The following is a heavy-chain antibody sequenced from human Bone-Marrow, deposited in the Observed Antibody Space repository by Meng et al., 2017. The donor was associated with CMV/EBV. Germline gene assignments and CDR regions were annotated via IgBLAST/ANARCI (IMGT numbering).Heavy chain of an antibody. CDR2: IIPIPAMA. D-gene: IGHD2-8*02. Sequence: SVKVSCKASGDTFSNYTISWVRQAPGQGLEWMARIIPIPAMANYAQEFQGRVTITADKSTSTVYMELRSLTSEDTAVYFCARARTGGAGSFDYWGQGTRVTGSS. CDR3: ARARTGGAGSFDY. V-gene: IGHV1-69*02. J-gene: IGHJ4*02. CDR1: GDTFSNYT.